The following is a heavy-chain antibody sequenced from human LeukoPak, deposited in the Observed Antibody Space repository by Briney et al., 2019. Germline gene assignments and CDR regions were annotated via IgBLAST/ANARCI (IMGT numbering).Heavy chain of an antibody. J-gene: IGHJ6*03. Sequence: PGGSLRLSCAASGFTFDDYGMSWVRQAPGKGLEWVSGINWNGGSTGYADSVKGRFTISRDNAKNSLYLQMNSLRAEDTALYYCARAGYCSGGSCLPRGYYYMDVWGKGTTVTVSS. CDR3: ARAGYCSGGSCLPRGYYYMDV. CDR2: INWNGGST. D-gene: IGHD2-15*01. V-gene: IGHV3-20*04. CDR1: GFTFDDYG.